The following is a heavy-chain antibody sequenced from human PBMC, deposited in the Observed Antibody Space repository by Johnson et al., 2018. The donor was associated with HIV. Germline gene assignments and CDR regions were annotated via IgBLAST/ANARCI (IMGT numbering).Heavy chain of an antibody. J-gene: IGHJ3*02. CDR2: ISYDGGSK. CDR1: GFTFSTYP. CDR3: AREVHIVVVSSFRWAFDI. D-gene: IGHD2-21*01. V-gene: IGHV3-30-3*01. Sequence: VQLVESGGGVVQPGRSLRLSCAASGFTFSTYPMHWVRQAPGKGLEWVAIISYDGGSKYYADSVKGRFTISRDNSKNTLYLQMNSLRAEDTAVYYCAREVHIVVVSSFRWAFDIWGQGTMVTVSS.